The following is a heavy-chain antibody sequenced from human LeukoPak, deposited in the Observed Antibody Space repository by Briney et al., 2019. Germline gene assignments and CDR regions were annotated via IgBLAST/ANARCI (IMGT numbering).Heavy chain of an antibody. CDR2: IWYDESNK. D-gene: IGHD2-15*01. Sequence: GRSLRLSCAASGFTFSSYGMHWVRQAPGKGLXXXXXIWYDESNKYYADSVKGRFTISRDNSKNTLYLQMNSLRAEDTAVYYCARGPLGGSPPPPRDYWGQGTLVTVSS. CDR1: GFTFSSYG. CDR3: ARGPLGGSPPPPRDY. J-gene: IGHJ4*02. V-gene: IGHV3-33*01.